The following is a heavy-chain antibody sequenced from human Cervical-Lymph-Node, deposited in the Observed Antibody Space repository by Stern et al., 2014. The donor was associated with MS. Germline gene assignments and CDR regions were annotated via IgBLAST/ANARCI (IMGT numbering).Heavy chain of an antibody. CDR1: GGSVISGGYS. CDR3: ARGHDTSGYYFAN. D-gene: IGHD3-22*01. J-gene: IGHJ4*02. Sequence: QLQLQESGSGLVKPSQTLSLTCDVSGGSVISGGYSWSWIRQPPGKALEWIGYLFNGGRTFYNPSLRSRVTISVGRSENQFSLKLSSVTAADTAVYYCARGHDTSGYYFANWGQGILVTVSS. CDR2: LFNGGRT. V-gene: IGHV4-30-2*01.